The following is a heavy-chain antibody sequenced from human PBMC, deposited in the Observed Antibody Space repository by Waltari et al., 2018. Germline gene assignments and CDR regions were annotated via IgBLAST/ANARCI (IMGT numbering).Heavy chain of an antibody. V-gene: IGHV3-7*01. CDR3: AREPTGNDAFDI. D-gene: IGHD1-1*01. J-gene: IGHJ3*02. Sequence: EVQLVESGGGLVQPGGSLRLSCAASGFTFRSYWMSWVRQAPGKGLEWVANIKQDGSEKYYVDAVKGRFTISRDNAKNSLYLQMNSLRAEDTAVYHCAREPTGNDAFDIWGQGTMVTVSS. CDR1: GFTFRSYW. CDR2: IKQDGSEK.